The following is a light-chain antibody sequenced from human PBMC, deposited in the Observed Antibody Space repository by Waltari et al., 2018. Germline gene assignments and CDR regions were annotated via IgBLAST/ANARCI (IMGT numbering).Light chain of an antibody. Sequence: QSVLTQPPPVSGAPGQRVTISCTGSSTNIRHTYAAHWHQQFPGTAPKLLIFNNDNRPSGVPDRFSGSKSGTSASLAITGLQAEDEADYYCQSSDSSLSGDVVFGGGTKLIVL. V-gene: IGLV1-40*01. CDR2: NND. J-gene: IGLJ2*01. CDR1: STNIRHTYA. CDR3: QSSDSSLSGDVV.